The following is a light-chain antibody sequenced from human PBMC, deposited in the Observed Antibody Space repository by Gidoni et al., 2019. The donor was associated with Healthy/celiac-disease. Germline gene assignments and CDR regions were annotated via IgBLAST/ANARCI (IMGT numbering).Light chain of an antibody. CDR2: GAT. CDR1: QSVSSN. J-gene: IGKJ1*01. V-gene: IGKV3-15*01. CDR3: QQYNNWPPWT. Sequence: EIVVTQSPATLSVSPGERATHACRASQSVSSNLAWYQQKPGQAPRRLIYGATTRATGIPARFSGSGSGTEFTLTISSLQSEDFAVFYCQQYNNWPPWTFGQGTKVEIK.